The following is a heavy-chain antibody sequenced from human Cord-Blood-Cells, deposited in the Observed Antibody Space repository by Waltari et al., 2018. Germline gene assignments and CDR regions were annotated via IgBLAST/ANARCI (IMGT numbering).Heavy chain of an antibody. CDR2: ISYDGSNK. J-gene: IGHJ4*01. Sequence: QVQLVESGGGVVQPGRSLRLSCAASGFTFSSYAMHWVRQAPGKGLEWVAVISYDGSNKYYADSVKGRFTISRDNSKNTLYLQMNSLRAEDTAVYYCARGSLGQRYYYGSGSYLDYFD. V-gene: IGHV3-30*04. D-gene: IGHD3-10*01. CDR1: GFTFSSYA. CDR3: ARGSLGQRYYYGSGSYLDYFD.